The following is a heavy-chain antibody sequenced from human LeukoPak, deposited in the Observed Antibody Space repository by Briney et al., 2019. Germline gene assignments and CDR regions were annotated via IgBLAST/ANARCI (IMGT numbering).Heavy chain of an antibody. CDR1: GFTFSSYA. CDR2: ISGSGGST. J-gene: IGHJ4*02. V-gene: IGHV3-23*01. CDR3: ATSGYSYGVVDY. D-gene: IGHD5-18*01. Sequence: GGSLRPSCAASGFTFSSYAMSWVRQAPGKGLEWVSAISGSGGSTYYADSVKGRFTISRDNSKNTLYLQMNSLRAEDTAVYYCATSGYSYGVVDYWGQGTLVTVSS.